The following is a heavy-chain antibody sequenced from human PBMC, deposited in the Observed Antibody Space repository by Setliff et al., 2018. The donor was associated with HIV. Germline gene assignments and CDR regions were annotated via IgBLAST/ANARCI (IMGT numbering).Heavy chain of an antibody. D-gene: IGHD3-22*01. CDR3: AKDRNRYYYDSSGYPDY. V-gene: IGHV3-74*01. Sequence: PGGSLRLSCAASGFTFSSYWTHWVRQAPGKGLVWVSRIDSDGSSTNYADSVKGRFTISRDNFKNTLYLQMNSLRAEDTAVYYCAKDRNRYYYDSSGYPDYWGQGTLVTVSS. CDR1: GFTFSSYW. CDR2: IDSDGSST. J-gene: IGHJ4*02.